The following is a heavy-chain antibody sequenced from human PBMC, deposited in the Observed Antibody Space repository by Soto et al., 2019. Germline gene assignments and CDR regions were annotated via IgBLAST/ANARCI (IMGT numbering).Heavy chain of an antibody. Sequence: QVQLVQSGAEVKKPGSSVKVSCKASGGTFSSYAISWVRQAPGQGLEWMGGIIPIFGTANYAQKFQGRVTIPADESTSTADMELGSLRSEDTAVYYCARDNWNPPPRRSYYGMDVWGQGTTVTVSS. CDR1: GGTFSSYA. CDR2: IIPIFGTA. V-gene: IGHV1-69*19. D-gene: IGHD1-1*01. CDR3: ARDNWNPPPRRSYYGMDV. J-gene: IGHJ6*02.